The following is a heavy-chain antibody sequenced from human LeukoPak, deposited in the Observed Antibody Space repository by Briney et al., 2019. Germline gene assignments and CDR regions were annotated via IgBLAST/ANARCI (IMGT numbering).Heavy chain of an antibody. CDR2: VWHGGSNK. CDR3: ARELFGSGSCPDY. V-gene: IGHV3-33*01. CDR1: GFTFSSYA. Sequence: GRSLRLSCTAPGFTFSSYAIHWIRQAPGEGLEWVALVWHGGSNKYYADSVKGRFTISRDNSKNTVYLQMNSLRAEDTAVYYCARELFGSGSCPDYWGQGTLVTVSS. D-gene: IGHD3-10*01. J-gene: IGHJ4*02.